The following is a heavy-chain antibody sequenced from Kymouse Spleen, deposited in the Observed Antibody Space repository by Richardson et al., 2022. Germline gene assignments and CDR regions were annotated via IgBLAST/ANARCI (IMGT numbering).Heavy chain of an antibody. J-gene: IGHJ6*02. V-gene: IGHV4-34*01. Sequence: QVQLQQWGAGLLKPSETLSLTCAVYGGSFSGYYWSWIRQPPGKGLEWIGEINHSGSTNYNPSLKSRVTISVDTSKNQFSLKLSSVTAADTAVYYCARGDYGDFSYYYYGMDVWGQGTTVTVSS. CDR1: GGSFSGYY. D-gene: IGHD4-17*01. CDR3: ARGDYGDFSYYYYGMDV. CDR2: INHSGST.